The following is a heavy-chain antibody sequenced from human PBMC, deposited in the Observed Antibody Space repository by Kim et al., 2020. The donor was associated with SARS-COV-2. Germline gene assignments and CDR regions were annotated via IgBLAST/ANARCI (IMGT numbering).Heavy chain of an antibody. Sequence: NYNPSLQSRVTMSLDTSKNQFSLKLNSVTAADTAVYYCARALGGYYFDYWGQGTLVTVSA. V-gene: IGHV4-4*07. D-gene: IGHD3-16*01. CDR3: ARALGGYYFDY. J-gene: IGHJ4*02.